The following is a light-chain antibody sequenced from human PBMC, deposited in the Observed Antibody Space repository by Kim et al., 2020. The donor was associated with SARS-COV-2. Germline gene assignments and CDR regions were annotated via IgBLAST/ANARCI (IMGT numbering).Light chain of an antibody. CDR1: QSVSNN. CDR3: QQYNNCPRT. V-gene: IGKV3-15*01. CDR2: GAS. Sequence: EIVLTQSPGTLSVSPGERATLSCRASQSVSNNLAWYQQKPGQAPRLLIYGASTRTTGIPARLSGSGSGTEFTLTISSLQSEDFAVYYCQQYNNCPRTFGTGTQVDI. J-gene: IGKJ1*01.